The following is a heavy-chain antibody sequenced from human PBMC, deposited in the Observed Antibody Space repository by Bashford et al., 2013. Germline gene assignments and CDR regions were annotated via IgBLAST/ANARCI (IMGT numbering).Heavy chain of an antibody. CDR1: GGSISTYY. V-gene: IGHV4-59*01. CDR2: IHYSGST. CDR3: AREGRSLYSRYALDY. D-gene: IGHD2-8*01. J-gene: IGHJ4*02. Sequence: SETLSLTCTVSGGSISTYYWSWIRQPPGKGLEWIGYIHYSGSTNYNPSLKSRGTISLDTSKNQFSLKLSSVTAADTAVYYCAREGRSLYSRYALDYWGQGTLVTVSS.